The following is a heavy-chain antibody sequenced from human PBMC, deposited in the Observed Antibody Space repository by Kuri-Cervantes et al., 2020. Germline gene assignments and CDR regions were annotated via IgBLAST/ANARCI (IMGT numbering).Heavy chain of an antibody. CDR2: IYYSGST. CDR3: ARHPAGSSFDY. Sequence: LRLSCTVSGGSISSGDYYWSWIRQPPGKGLEWIGCIYYSGSTYYNPSLKSRVTISVDTSKNQFSLKLSSVTAADTAVYFCARHPAGSSFDYWGQGTLVTVSS. V-gene: IGHV4-30-4*01. CDR1: GGSISSGDYY. D-gene: IGHD1-26*01. J-gene: IGHJ4*02.